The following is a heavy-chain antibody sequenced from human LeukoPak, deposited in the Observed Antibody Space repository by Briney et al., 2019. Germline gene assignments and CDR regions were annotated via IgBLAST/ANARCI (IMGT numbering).Heavy chain of an antibody. J-gene: IGHJ4*02. CDR2: IYYSGST. CDR1: GGSISSSSYY. V-gene: IGHV4-39*01. D-gene: IGHD5-18*01. Sequence: KPSETLSLTCTVSGGSISSSSYYWGWIRQPPGKGLERIGSIYYSGSTYYNPSLKSRVTISVDTSKNQFSLKLSSVTAADTAVYYCARFVDTAMVFDYWGQGTLVTVSS. CDR3: ARFVDTAMVFDY.